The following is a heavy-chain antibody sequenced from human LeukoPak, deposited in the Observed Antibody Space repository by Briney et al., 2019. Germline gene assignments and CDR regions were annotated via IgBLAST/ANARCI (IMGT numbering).Heavy chain of an antibody. Sequence: GGSLRLSCAASGFTFSSYEMNWVRQAPGKGLEWVSAISGSGGSTYYADSVKGRFTISRDNSKNTLYLQMNSLRAEDTAVYYCAKAGSVAGTNYYYMDVWGKGTTVTVSS. D-gene: IGHD6-19*01. CDR1: GFTFSSYE. CDR2: ISGSGGST. V-gene: IGHV3-23*01. J-gene: IGHJ6*03. CDR3: AKAGSVAGTNYYYMDV.